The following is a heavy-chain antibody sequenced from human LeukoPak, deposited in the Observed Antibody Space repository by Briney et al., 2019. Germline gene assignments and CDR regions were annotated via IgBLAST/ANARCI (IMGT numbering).Heavy chain of an antibody. D-gene: IGHD6-13*01. Sequence: SETLSLTCTVTGGSISSYYWSWIRQPPGKGLEWIGYICYTGSTNYNPSLKSRVTISVDTSKNQFSLKLSSVTAADTAVYYCARQQLSQLYYFDNWGQGTLVTVSS. V-gene: IGHV4-59*01. CDR2: ICYTGST. CDR1: GGSISSYY. J-gene: IGHJ4*02. CDR3: ARQQLSQLYYFDN.